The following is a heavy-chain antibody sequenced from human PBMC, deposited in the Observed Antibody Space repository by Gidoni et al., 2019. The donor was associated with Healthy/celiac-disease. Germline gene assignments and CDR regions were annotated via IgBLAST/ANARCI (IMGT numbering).Heavy chain of an antibody. CDR1: GFTFGDYA. Sequence: EVQLVESGGGLVQPGRSLRLSCPASGFTFGDYAMSWFRQAPGTGLGWVGFIRSKAYGGTTEYAASVKGRFTISRDDSKSIAYLQMNSLKTEDTAVYYCTRAQYDFWSGYLPYYFDYWGQGTLVTVSS. J-gene: IGHJ4*02. CDR2: IRSKAYGGTT. D-gene: IGHD3-3*01. CDR3: TRAQYDFWSGYLPYYFDY. V-gene: IGHV3-49*03.